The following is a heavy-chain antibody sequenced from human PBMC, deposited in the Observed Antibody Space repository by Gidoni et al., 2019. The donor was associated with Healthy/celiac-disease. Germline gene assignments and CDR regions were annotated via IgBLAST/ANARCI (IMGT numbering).Heavy chain of an antibody. V-gene: IGHV3-21*01. J-gene: IGHJ6*02. Sequence: EVQLVESGGGLVKPGGSLRLSCAASGFTFSSYSMNWVRQAPGKGLEWVSSISSSSSYIYYADSVKGRFTISRDNAKNSLYLQMNSLRAEDTAVYYCARDYYDSSGYYYGGMDVWGQGTTVTVSS. CDR2: ISSSSSYI. D-gene: IGHD3-22*01. CDR3: ARDYYDSSGYYYGGMDV. CDR1: GFTFSSYS.